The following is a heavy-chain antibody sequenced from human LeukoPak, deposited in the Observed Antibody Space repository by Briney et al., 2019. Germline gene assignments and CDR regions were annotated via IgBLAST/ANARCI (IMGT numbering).Heavy chain of an antibody. CDR3: ARGAPSGSYYY. J-gene: IGHJ4*02. Sequence: GGSLRLSCAASGFTFSNYWMNWVRQAPGKGLEWVANIKQDGGEKSYVDSVKGRFTISRDNAKNSLHLQMNSLRAEDTAVYYCARGAPSGSYYYWGQGTLVTVSS. CDR1: GFTFSNYW. V-gene: IGHV3-7*01. CDR2: IKQDGGEK. D-gene: IGHD1-26*01.